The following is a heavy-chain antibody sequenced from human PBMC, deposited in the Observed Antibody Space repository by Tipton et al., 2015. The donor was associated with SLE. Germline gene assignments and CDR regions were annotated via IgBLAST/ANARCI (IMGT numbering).Heavy chain of an antibody. CDR1: GYSISSGYY. J-gene: IGHJ4*02. CDR2: VCRTA. V-gene: IGHV4-38-2*01. Sequence: TLSLTCAVSGYSISSGYYWGWFRQSPGKGLGWIGIVCRTAYYNPSLKSQVTVSVETSKNEGSLKLNSVTASDTAVYYCVSGVGNTGRFHYWGQGALVTVAS. D-gene: IGHD1-14*01. CDR3: VSGVGNTGRFHY.